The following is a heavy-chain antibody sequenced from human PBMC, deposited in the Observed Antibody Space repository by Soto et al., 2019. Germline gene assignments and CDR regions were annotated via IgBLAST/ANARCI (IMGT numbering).Heavy chain of an antibody. CDR1: GGSISSGGYS. J-gene: IGHJ6*02. Sequence: QVQLQESGSGLVKPSQTLSLTCTVSGGSISSGGYSWTWIRQSPGKGLEWIGYTYQSGSAYYNPSLKSRVTISVDRSQNQFSLNLTSVTAADTAVYYCARDYYGMDVWGQGTTVTVSS. V-gene: IGHV4-30-2*06. CDR3: ARDYYGMDV. CDR2: TYQSGSA.